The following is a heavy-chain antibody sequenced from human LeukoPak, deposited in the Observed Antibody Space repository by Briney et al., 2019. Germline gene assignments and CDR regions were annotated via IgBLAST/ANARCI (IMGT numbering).Heavy chain of an antibody. V-gene: IGHV1-69*05. J-gene: IGHJ4*02. CDR2: IIPIFGTA. CDR1: GGTFSSYA. Sequence: SVKVSCKASGGTFSSYAISWVRQAPGQGLEWMGGIIPIFGTANYAQKFQGRVTMTRNTSISTAYMELSSLRSEDTAVYYCARVPFGSDYDYWGQGTLVTVSS. D-gene: IGHD1-26*01. CDR3: ARVPFGSDYDY.